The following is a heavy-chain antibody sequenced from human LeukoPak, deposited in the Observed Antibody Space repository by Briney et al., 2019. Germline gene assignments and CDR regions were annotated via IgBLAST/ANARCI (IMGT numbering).Heavy chain of an antibody. V-gene: IGHV3-30-3*01. CDR1: GFTFSYYG. CDR3: ARDLPGDYGMDV. CDR2: ISFDGSNK. J-gene: IGHJ6*02. Sequence: GGSLRLSCAASGFTFSYYGFHWVRQAPGKGLEWVAAISFDGSNKYYADSVKGRFTISRDNSKNTLSLQMNSLRPEDTAVYYCARDLPGDYGMDVWGQGTTVTVSS. D-gene: IGHD3-10*01.